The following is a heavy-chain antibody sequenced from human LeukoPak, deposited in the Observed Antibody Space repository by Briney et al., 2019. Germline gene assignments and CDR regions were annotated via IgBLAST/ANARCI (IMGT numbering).Heavy chain of an antibody. CDR3: AKSAAMVPFDY. V-gene: IGHV3-30-3*02. J-gene: IGHJ4*02. CDR2: ISYDGSNK. Sequence: GRSLRLSCAASGFTFSSYAMHWVRQAPGKGLEWVAVISYDGSNKYYADSVKGRFTISRDNSKNTLYLQMNSLRAEDTAVYYCAKSAAMVPFDYWGQGTLVTVSS. CDR1: GFTFSSYA. D-gene: IGHD5-18*01.